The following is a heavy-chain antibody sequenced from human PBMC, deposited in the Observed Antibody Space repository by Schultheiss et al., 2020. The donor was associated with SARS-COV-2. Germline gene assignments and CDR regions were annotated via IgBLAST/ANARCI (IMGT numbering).Heavy chain of an antibody. Sequence: ASVKVSCKASGYTFTSYGISWVRQAPGQGLEWMGWISAYNGNTNYAQKLQGRVTMTTDTSTSTAYMELRRLRSDDTAVYYCARENGYYYDSSGDGNWFDPWGQGTLVTVSS. CDR2: ISAYNGNT. D-gene: IGHD3-22*01. CDR1: GYTFTSYG. CDR3: ARENGYYYDSSGDGNWFDP. J-gene: IGHJ5*02. V-gene: IGHV1-18*01.